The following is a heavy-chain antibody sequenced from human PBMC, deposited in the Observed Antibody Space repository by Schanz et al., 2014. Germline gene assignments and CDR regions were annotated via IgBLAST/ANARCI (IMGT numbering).Heavy chain of an antibody. Sequence: QVQLQQWGAGLLKPSETLSLTCAVYGGSFSSNYWSWIRQPPGKGLEWIAEINHGGSTNYNPSLKSRVTIAVDTSKIQFSLKLRSVTAADTAVYDCARAARRTRVVPLYFDYWGQGTLVTVSS. V-gene: IGHV4-34*02. D-gene: IGHD2-2*01. CDR1: GGSFSSNY. J-gene: IGHJ4*02. CDR3: ARAARRTRVVPLYFDY. CDR2: INHGGST.